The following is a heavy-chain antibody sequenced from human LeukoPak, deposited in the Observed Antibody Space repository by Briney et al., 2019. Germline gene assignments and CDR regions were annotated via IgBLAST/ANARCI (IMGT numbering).Heavy chain of an antibody. CDR2: FNHNGST. V-gene: IGHV4-34*01. CDR3: ARGPYSYDSSGAFDI. Sequence: TSETLSLTCAVYGGSFSDFYWNWIRQPPGKGLEWIGEFNHNGSTNYNPSLKSRVTISVDTSKNQFSLKLSSVTAADTAVYFCARGPYSYDSSGAFDIWGQGTMVTVSS. D-gene: IGHD3-22*01. J-gene: IGHJ3*02. CDR1: GGSFSDFY.